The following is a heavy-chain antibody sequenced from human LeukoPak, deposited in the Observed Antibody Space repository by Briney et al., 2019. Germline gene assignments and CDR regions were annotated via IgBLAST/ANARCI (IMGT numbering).Heavy chain of an antibody. J-gene: IGHJ4*02. CDR1: GFIFDDYG. Sequence: GGSLRLSCAASGFIFDDYGMSWVRQAPGKGLEWVSGVTWNGGRTGYADSVKGRFTISRDSAKKSLYLQMNSLRAEDTALYYCARDPTEGFEDLLSPPDYWGQGTLVTVSS. V-gene: IGHV3-20*04. CDR3: ARDPTEGFEDLLSPPDY. D-gene: IGHD3-10*01. CDR2: VTWNGGRT.